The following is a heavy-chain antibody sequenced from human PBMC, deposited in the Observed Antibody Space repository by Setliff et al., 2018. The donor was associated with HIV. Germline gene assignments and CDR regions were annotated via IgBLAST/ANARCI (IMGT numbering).Heavy chain of an antibody. V-gene: IGHV1-8*01. CDR3: ASGKGVRGVIITGGLDV. CDR2: MNPNSGGT. D-gene: IGHD3-10*01. CDR1: GHTFSNYD. J-gene: IGHJ6*04. Sequence: ASVKVSCKASGHTFSNYDVIWVRRATGQGLEWMGWMNPNSGGTGYAQKFQGRVIMTRDTSISTAYMELSCLTSADTAVYYCASGKGVRGVIITGGLDVWGKGTTVTVSS.